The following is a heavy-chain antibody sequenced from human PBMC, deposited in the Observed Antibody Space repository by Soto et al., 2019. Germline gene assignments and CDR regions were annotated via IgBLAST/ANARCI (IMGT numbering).Heavy chain of an antibody. V-gene: IGHV4-34*01. CDR2: INHSGST. Sequence: QVQLQQWGAGLLKPSETLSLTCAVYGGSFSGYYWSWIRQPPGKGLEWMGEINHSGSTNYNPSLKSRGTISVDTSKNPVSLKLSSVTAADTAVYYCARGQSHWFDPWGQGTLVTVSS. CDR1: GGSFSGYY. J-gene: IGHJ5*02. CDR3: ARGQSHWFDP.